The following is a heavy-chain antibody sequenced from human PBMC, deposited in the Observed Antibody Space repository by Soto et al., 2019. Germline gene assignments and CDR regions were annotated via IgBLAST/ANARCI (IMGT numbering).Heavy chain of an antibody. J-gene: IGHJ4*02. CDR2: IYYDGRNK. D-gene: IGHD1-26*01. CDR1: GFIFNTYG. V-gene: IGHV3-33*01. Sequence: QVQLVESGGGVVQPGRSLRLSCAASGFIFNTYGMHWVCQAPGKGLEWVAVIYYDGRNKYYADSVKGRFTISRDNSKNTLNLQMNSLRVEDTAVYYCARDLGELWPSVGGYWGQGTLVTVSS. CDR3: ARDLGELWPSVGGY.